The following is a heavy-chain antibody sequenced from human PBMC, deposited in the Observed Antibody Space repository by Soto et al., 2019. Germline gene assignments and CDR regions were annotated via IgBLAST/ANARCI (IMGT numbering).Heavy chain of an antibody. CDR2: IIPIFGTA. CDR3: ARVTMVRGVIINYFDY. J-gene: IGHJ4*02. CDR1: GGTFSSYA. Sequence: QVQLVQSGAEVKKPGSSVKVSCKASGGTFSSYAISWVRQAPGQGLEWMGGIIPIFGTANYAQKFQGRVTITEDESTSTDYMELSSLRSEDTAVYYCARVTMVRGVIINYFDYWGQGTLVTVSS. V-gene: IGHV1-69*01. D-gene: IGHD3-10*01.